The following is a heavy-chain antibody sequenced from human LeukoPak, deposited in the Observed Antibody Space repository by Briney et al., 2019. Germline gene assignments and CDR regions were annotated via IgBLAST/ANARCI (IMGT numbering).Heavy chain of an antibody. V-gene: IGHV3-66*01. CDR1: GFSFSTKY. Sequence: GGSLRLSCAVSGFSFSTKYMSGVRQAPGKGLEWVSVIYSGGTTYYADSVKGRFTISRDNSKNTLYLQMNSLRAEDTAVYYCARDRVSTVHPNDYWGQGTLVTVSS. CDR2: IYSGGTT. D-gene: IGHD6-6*01. J-gene: IGHJ4*02. CDR3: ARDRVSTVHPNDY.